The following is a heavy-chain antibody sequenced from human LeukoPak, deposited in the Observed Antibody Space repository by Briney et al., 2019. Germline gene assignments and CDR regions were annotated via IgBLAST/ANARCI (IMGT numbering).Heavy chain of an antibody. J-gene: IGHJ3*02. D-gene: IGHD5-18*01. CDR2: IYYSGST. CDR3: ARRDSVRGYSYVPAAFDI. Sequence: SETLSLTCTVSGGSISSSSYYWGWIRQPPGKGLEWIGSIYYSGSTYYNPSLKSRVTISVDTSKNQFSLKLSSVTAADTAVYYCARRDSVRGYSYVPAAFDIWGQGTMVTVSS. V-gene: IGHV4-39*07. CDR1: GGSISSSSYY.